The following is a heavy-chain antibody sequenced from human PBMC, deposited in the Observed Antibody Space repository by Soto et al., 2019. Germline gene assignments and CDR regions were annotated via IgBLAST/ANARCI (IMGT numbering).Heavy chain of an antibody. CDR1: GYTFTSYY. CDR3: AREYEATNHYYYYGMDV. V-gene: IGHV1-46*01. Sequence: ASVKVSCKASGYTFTSYYMHWVRQAPGQGLEWMGIINPSGGSTSYAQKFQGRVTMTRDTSTSTVYMELSSLRSEDTAVYYCAREYEATNHYYYYGMDVWGQGTTVTVSS. D-gene: IGHD5-12*01. CDR2: INPSGGST. J-gene: IGHJ6*02.